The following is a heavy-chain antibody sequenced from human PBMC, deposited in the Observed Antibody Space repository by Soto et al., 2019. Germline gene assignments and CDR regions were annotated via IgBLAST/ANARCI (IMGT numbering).Heavy chain of an antibody. Sequence: TLSLTCSVSGGSIRSGGYQWSWIRQHPGKGLEWIGNIYYTGSAFYTPSLKSRVTFSVDTSKNQVSLKLSSVTAPDTAVYYCARLQVNGGAFDIWGQGTMVTVSS. CDR2: IYYTGSA. CDR1: GGSIRSGGYQ. V-gene: IGHV4-31*03. D-gene: IGHD2-8*01. CDR3: ARLQVNGGAFDI. J-gene: IGHJ3*02.